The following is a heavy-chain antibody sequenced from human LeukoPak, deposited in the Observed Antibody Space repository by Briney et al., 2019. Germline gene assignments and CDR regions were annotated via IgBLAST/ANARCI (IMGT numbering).Heavy chain of an antibody. Sequence: GASVKVSCKASGYTFTSFGISWVRQAPGQGLEWMGWISAYNGNTNYAQKLQGRVTMTTDTSTSTAYMELRSLRSDDTAVYYCAREPLYCSGGSCPLWFDPWGQGTLVTVSS. D-gene: IGHD2-15*01. V-gene: IGHV1-18*01. J-gene: IGHJ5*02. CDR3: AREPLYCSGGSCPLWFDP. CDR1: GYTFTSFG. CDR2: ISAYNGNT.